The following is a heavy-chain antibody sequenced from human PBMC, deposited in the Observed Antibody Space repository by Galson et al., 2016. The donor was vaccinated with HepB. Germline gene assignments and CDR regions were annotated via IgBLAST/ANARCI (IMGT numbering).Heavy chain of an antibody. J-gene: IGHJ6*02. D-gene: IGHD3-3*01. CDR2: ISAYNGNT. CDR3: ARDHTDFWSGQPYYYYGMDV. Sequence: SVKVSCKASGYTFTSYGISWVRQAPGQGLEWMGWISAYNGNTNYAQKLQGRVTMTTDTSTSTAYMELRSLRSDDTAVYYCARDHTDFWSGQPYYYYGMDVWGQGTTVTVSS. V-gene: IGHV1-18*01. CDR1: GYTFTSYG.